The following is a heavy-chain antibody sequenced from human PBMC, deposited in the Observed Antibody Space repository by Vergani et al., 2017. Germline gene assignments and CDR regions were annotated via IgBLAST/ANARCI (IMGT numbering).Heavy chain of an antibody. CDR2: ISAYNGNT. D-gene: IGHD2-2*01. J-gene: IGHJ6*02. CDR1: GYTFTSYG. V-gene: IGHV1-18*04. Sequence: QVQLVQSGAAVKKPGASVKVSCKASGYTFTSYGISWVRQAHGQGLEWMGWISAYNGNTNYAQKLQGRVTMTTDTSTSTAYMELRSLRSDDTAVYYCARDPDIVVVPAAPYYYYYYGMDVWGQGTTVTVSS. CDR3: ARDPDIVVVPAAPYYYYYYGMDV.